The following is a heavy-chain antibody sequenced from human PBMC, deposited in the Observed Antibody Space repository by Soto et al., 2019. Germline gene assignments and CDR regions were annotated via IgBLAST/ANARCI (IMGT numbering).Heavy chain of an antibody. D-gene: IGHD2-21*01. CDR3: ARVILV. J-gene: IGHJ4*02. V-gene: IGHV4-31*03. Sequence: QVQLQESGPGLVKPSQTLSLTCTVSGGSINSGGYCWSWIRQHPGKGLEWIGCISYGGSTSYNASLKCRVTIFVGTFKYQFSLKVSSVTAADAAVDDCARVILVWRQGTLITVSS. CDR1: GGSINSGGYC. CDR2: ISYGGST.